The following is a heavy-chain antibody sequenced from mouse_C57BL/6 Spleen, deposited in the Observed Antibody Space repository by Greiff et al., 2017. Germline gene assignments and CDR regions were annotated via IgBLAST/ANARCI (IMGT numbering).Heavy chain of an antibody. V-gene: IGHV1-50*01. Sequence: QVQLQQPGAELVKPGASVKLSCKASGYTFTSYWMQWVKQRPGQGLEWIGEIDPSDSYTNYNQKFKGKATLTVETSSSTAYMQLSSLTSEDSAVYYCARVYGSSYDAMDYWGQGTSVTVSS. CDR2: IDPSDSYT. CDR3: ARVYGSSYDAMDY. CDR1: GYTFTSYW. J-gene: IGHJ4*01. D-gene: IGHD1-1*01.